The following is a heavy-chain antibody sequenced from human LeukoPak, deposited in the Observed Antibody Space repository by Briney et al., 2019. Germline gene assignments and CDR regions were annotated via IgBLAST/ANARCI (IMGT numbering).Heavy chain of an antibody. CDR1: GFTFSSYI. D-gene: IGHD3-10*01. J-gene: IGHJ4*02. Sequence: GGSPRLSCAASGFTFSSYIMNWVRRAPGKGLEWVSSITSRSSYIYYADSVKGRFTISRDNAKNTLYLQMNSLRAEDTALCYCARAPGGTMVLDYWGQGTLVTVSS. CDR3: ARAPGGTMVLDY. CDR2: ITSRSSYI. V-gene: IGHV3-21*06.